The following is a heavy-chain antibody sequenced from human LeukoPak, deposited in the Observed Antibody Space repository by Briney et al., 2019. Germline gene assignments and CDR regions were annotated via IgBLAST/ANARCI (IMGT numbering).Heavy chain of an antibody. Sequence: PGGSLRLSCAASGFTFSSYEMNWARQAPGKGLEWVSYISSSGSTIYYADSVKGRFTISRDNAKNSLYLQMNSLRAEDTAVYYCARLYYGSGSYYNEPSDYWGQGTLVTVSS. J-gene: IGHJ4*02. CDR2: ISSSGSTI. CDR3: ARLYYGSGSYYNEPSDY. CDR1: GFTFSSYE. V-gene: IGHV3-48*03. D-gene: IGHD3-10*01.